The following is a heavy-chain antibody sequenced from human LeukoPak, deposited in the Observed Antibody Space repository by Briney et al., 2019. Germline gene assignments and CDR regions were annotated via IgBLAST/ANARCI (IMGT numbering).Heavy chain of an antibody. D-gene: IGHD3-10*01. J-gene: IGHJ4*02. CDR3: AKDPRRYYGSGGGPKDY. Sequence: TGGSLRLTCAASGFTFSSYDMSWIRQPPGKGLEWVSAISRSGGSTYYADSVKGRFTICRDNSKNTLYLQMNSVRAGDRAVYYCAKDPRRYYGSGGGPKDYWGQGTLVTVSS. CDR2: ISRSGGST. CDR1: GFTFSSYD. V-gene: IGHV3-23*01.